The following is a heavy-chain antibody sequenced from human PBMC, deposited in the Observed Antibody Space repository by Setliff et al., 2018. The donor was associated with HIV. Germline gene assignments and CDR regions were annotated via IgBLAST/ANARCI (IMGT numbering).Heavy chain of an antibody. J-gene: IGHJ4*02. CDR3: AGRITIFSAYYFDY. CDR2: IYYSGST. CDR1: GGSISSSSYY. D-gene: IGHD3-3*01. Sequence: SETLSLTCTVPGGSISSSSYYWGWIRQPPGKGLEWIGSIYYSGSTYYSPSLKSRVTISVDTSKNQCSLKLSSEAAADTAVYYCAGRITIFSAYYFDYWGQGTLVTVSS. V-gene: IGHV4-39*01.